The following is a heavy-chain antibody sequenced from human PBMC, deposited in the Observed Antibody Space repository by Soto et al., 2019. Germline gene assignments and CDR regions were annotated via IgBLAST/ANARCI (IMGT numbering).Heavy chain of an antibody. Sequence: GSLRPLCARSGFTFGTYAKNWVRQAPGKGLEWVSGISGSGGTTYYTDSVKGRFTISRDNSKNTLYLQMNSLRADDTAVYYCAKDRSVDTRDWFDPWGQGTLVTVSS. J-gene: IGHJ5*02. CDR3: AKDRSVDTRDWFDP. CDR1: GFTFGTYA. CDR2: ISGSGGTT. D-gene: IGHD5-18*01. V-gene: IGHV3-23*01.